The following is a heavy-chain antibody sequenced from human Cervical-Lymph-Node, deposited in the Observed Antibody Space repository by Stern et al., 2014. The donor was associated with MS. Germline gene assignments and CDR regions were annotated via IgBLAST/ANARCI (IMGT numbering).Heavy chain of an antibody. CDR1: GFIFSTSG. V-gene: IGHV3-33*01. J-gene: IGHJ1*01. CDR2: IWNDGSEK. Sequence: MQLVESGGGVVQTGRSLRLSCAASGFIFSTSGMHWVRQAPGKGLEWVALIWNDGSEKHYADSGKGRFPISRDNSKNRLYLEMNPLRAEDTAVYYCARDIDSSGTLSLQHWGRGTLVTVSP. D-gene: IGHD6-19*01. CDR3: ARDIDSSGTLSLQH.